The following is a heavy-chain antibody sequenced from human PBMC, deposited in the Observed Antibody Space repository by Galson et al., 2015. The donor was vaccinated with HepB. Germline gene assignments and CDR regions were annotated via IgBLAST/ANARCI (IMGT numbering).Heavy chain of an antibody. V-gene: IGHV3-23*05. D-gene: IGHD3-3*01. CDR3: ARDQESYDFWSGYSH. Sequence: SLRLSCAASGVTFSDYAMSWVRQTPGEGLECVSSIYSSDGGTFYAASVKGRFSISRDTSKNILFLEMNRLGLEDTAIYYCARDQESYDFWSGYSHWGQGTLVTVSS. CDR1: GVTFSDYA. CDR2: IYSSDGGT. J-gene: IGHJ4*02.